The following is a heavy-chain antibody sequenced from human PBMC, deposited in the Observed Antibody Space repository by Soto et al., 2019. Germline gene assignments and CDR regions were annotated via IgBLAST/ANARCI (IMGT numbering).Heavy chain of an antibody. J-gene: IGHJ6*02. CDR3: AREVHYDILTGYGYFGMDV. D-gene: IGHD3-9*01. V-gene: IGHV3-66*01. Sequence: EVQLVESGGGLVQPGGSLRLSCAVSGFTVSSNYMSWVRQAPGQGLEWVSNIYSGGSTYYADSVKGRFTISRDNSKNTLYLQMNSLRAEDTAVYYCAREVHYDILTGYGYFGMDVWGQGTTVTVSS. CDR1: GFTVSSNY. CDR2: IYSGGST.